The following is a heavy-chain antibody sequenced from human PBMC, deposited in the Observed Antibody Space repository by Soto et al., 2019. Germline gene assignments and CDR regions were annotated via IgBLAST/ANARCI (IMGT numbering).Heavy chain of an antibody. V-gene: IGHV3-66*01. CDR3: ARSVYYYDSSGYYGGDWFDP. J-gene: IGHJ5*02. CDR2: IYSGGST. CDR1: GFTVSSNY. Sequence: LRLSCAASGFTVSSNYMSWVRQAPGKGLEWVSVIYSGGSTYYADSVKGRFTISRDNSKNTLYLQMNSLRAEDTAVYYCARSVYYYDSSGYYGGDWFDPWGQGTLVTVSS. D-gene: IGHD3-22*01.